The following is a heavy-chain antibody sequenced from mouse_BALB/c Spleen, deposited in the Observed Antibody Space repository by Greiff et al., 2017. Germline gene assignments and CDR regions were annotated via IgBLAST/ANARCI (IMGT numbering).Heavy chain of an antibody. Sequence: VQLQQSGAELVRPGTSVKISCKASGYTFTNYWLGWVKQRPGHGLEWIGDIYPGGGYTNYNEKFKGKATLTADTSSSTAYMQLSSLTSEDSAVYFCARYWDDWYFDVWGAGTTVTVSS. CDR2: IYPGGGYT. V-gene: IGHV1-63*02. CDR3: ARYWDDWYFDV. D-gene: IGHD4-1*01. J-gene: IGHJ1*01. CDR1: GYTFTNYW.